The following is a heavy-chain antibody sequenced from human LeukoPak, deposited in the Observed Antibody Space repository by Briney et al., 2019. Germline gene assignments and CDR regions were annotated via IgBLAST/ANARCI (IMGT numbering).Heavy chain of an antibody. D-gene: IGHD3-10*01. J-gene: IGHJ4*02. Sequence: ASETLSLTCTVSGGSVSSGSYYWSWIRQPPGKGLEWIGYIYYSGSTNYNPSLESRVTISVDTSKNQFSLKLSSVTAADTAVYYCARDNYYGSGSYPYWGQGTLVTVSS. V-gene: IGHV4-61*01. CDR1: GGSVSSGSYY. CDR3: ARDNYYGSGSYPY. CDR2: IYYSGST.